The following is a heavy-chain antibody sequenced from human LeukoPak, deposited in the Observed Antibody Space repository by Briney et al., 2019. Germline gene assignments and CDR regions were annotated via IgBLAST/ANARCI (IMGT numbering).Heavy chain of an antibody. CDR3: ASSYYYGSGSYYSLYYYYGMDV. J-gene: IGHJ6*02. CDR2: ISSSSSYI. D-gene: IGHD3-10*01. Sequence: PGGSLRLSCAASGFTFSSYSMNWVRQAPGRGLEWVSSISSSSSYIYYADSVKGRFTISRDNAKNSLYLQMNSLRAEDTAVYCCASSYYYGSGSYYSLYYYYGMDVWGQGTTVTVSS. CDR1: GFTFSSYS. V-gene: IGHV3-21*01.